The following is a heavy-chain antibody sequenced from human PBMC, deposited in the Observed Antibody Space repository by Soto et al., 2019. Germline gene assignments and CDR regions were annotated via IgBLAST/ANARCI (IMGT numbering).Heavy chain of an antibody. V-gene: IGHV3-23*01. J-gene: IGHJ5*02. CDR2: VSGAGLIT. CDR1: GFTFSNYA. D-gene: IGHD3-22*01. Sequence: EVQLLESGGGLVQPGGSLRLSCVASGFTFSNYAMSWVRQAPGRGLEWVSSVSGAGLITYYADSVRGRFTISRDNSRNTLYLQINSLRAEDTGDYYCAKAQDYYFDSGTYNWFDPWGHGTLVTVSS. CDR3: AKAQDYYFDSGTYNWFDP.